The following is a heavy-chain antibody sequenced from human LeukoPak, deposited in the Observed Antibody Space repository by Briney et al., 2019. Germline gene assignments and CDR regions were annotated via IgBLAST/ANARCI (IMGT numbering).Heavy chain of an antibody. J-gene: IGHJ4*02. Sequence: PSETLSLTCTVSGGSISSYYWSWIRQPPGKGLEWIGYIYYSGTTNYNPSLKSRVTISVDTSKNQFSLKLSSVTAADTAVYYCAKVLYGGNHLFDYWGQGTLVTVSS. CDR1: GGSISSYY. D-gene: IGHD4-23*01. CDR2: IYYSGTT. V-gene: IGHV4-59*01. CDR3: AKVLYGGNHLFDY.